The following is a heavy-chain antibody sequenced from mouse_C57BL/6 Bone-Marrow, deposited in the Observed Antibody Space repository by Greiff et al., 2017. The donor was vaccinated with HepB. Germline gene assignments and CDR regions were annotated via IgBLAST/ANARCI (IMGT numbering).Heavy chain of an antibody. CDR3: ARGGLRYFDY. CDR2: ISYDGSN. D-gene: IGHD1-1*01. J-gene: IGHJ2*01. Sequence: DVQLQESGPGLVKPSQSLSLTCSVTGYSITSGYYWNWIRQFPGNKLEWMGYISYDGSNNYNPSLKNRISITRDTSKNQFFLKLNSVTTEDTATYYCARGGLRYFDYWGQGTTLTVSS. V-gene: IGHV3-6*01. CDR1: GYSITSGYY.